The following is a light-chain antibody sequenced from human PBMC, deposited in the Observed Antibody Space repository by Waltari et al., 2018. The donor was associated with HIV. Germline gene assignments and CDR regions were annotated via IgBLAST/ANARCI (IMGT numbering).Light chain of an antibody. V-gene: IGLV2-14*01. CDR2: EVI. J-gene: IGLJ2*01. CDR1: SSDVGNNDY. Sequence: QSALTQPASVSGSPGQSITISCTGTSSDVGNNDYVSWYQHHPGKAPRLMIYEVIKRPSGVFDRFSGSKSGNTASLTISGLQAEDEADYYCSSYTSISVFAIFGGGTKVTVL. CDR3: SSYTSISVFAI.